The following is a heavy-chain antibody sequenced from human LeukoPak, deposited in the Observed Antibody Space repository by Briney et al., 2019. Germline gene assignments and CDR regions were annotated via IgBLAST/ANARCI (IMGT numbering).Heavy chain of an antibody. Sequence: SETLSLTCTVSGSSISSYYWSWIRQSPGKGLEWIGYIYYSGSTNYNPSLKSRLTMSVDTSKNQFSLKLSSVTAADTAVYYCARRNGDSNWYFDLWGRGTLVTVSS. CDR2: IYYSGST. V-gene: IGHV4-59*08. D-gene: IGHD4-17*01. CDR1: GSSISSYY. J-gene: IGHJ2*01. CDR3: ARRNGDSNWYFDL.